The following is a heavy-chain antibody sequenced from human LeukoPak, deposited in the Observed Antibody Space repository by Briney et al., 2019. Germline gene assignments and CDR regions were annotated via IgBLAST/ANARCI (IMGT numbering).Heavy chain of an antibody. V-gene: IGHV3-21*01. D-gene: IGHD5-24*01. CDR1: GFTFSSYS. J-gene: IGHJ4*02. CDR2: ISSSSSYI. Sequence: GGSLRLSCAASGFTFSSYSMNWVRQAPGKGLEWISSISSSSSYIYYADSVKGRFTISRDNAKNSLYLQMNSLRAEDTAVYYCARDGVRDGLYFDYWGQGTPVTVSS. CDR3: ARDGVRDGLYFDY.